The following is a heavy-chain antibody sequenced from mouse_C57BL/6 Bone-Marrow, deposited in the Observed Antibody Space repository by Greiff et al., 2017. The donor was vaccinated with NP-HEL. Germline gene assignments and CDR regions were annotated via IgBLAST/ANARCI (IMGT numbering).Heavy chain of an antibody. J-gene: IGHJ4*01. D-gene: IGHD2-4*01. CDR3: ARGYYDYYYAMDY. V-gene: IGHV1-18*01. Sequence: EVHLVESGPELVKPGASVKIPCKASGYTFTDYNMDWVKQSHGKSLEWIGDINPNNGGTIYNQKFKGKATLTVDKSSSTAYMELRSLTSEDTAVYYCARGYYDYYYAMDYWGQGTSVTVSS. CDR2: INPNNGGT. CDR1: GYTFTDYN.